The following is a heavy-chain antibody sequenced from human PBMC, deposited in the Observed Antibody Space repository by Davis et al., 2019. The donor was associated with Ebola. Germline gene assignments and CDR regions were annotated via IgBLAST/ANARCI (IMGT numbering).Heavy chain of an antibody. CDR1: GFTLSSHW. D-gene: IGHD1-26*01. CDR3: MRWSLYSGHDCDL. CDR2: TKQGGSQK. V-gene: IGHV3-7*01. J-gene: IGHJ5*02. Sequence: GESLKISCAASGFTLSSHWMGWVRQAPGKGLELVPNTKQGGSQKNHVDSVRGRFTISKDNAKNSPYLQMNSLRDEDTAGYYCMRWSLYSGHDCDLWGQGTLVTVS.